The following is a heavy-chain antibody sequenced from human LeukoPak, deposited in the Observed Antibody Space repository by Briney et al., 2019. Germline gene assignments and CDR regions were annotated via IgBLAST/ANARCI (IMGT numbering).Heavy chain of an antibody. V-gene: IGHV3-74*01. D-gene: IGHD3-22*01. CDR3: ARAPSEIGGYYPEYFRP. CDR2: IKSDGGT. Sequence: GGSLRLSCAASGFTFSTYWMNWVRQAPGKGLVWVSRIKSDGGTNYADYAKGRFTISRDNAKKTVSLQMNSLRPEDTGVYYCARAPSEIGGYYPEYFRPWGQGTLVTVSS. J-gene: IGHJ1*01. CDR1: GFTFSTYW.